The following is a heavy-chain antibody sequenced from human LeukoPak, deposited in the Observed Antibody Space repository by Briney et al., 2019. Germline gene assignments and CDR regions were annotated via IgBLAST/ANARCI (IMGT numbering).Heavy chain of an antibody. D-gene: IGHD3-22*01. CDR1: GGSISSYY. V-gene: IGHV4-59*01. CDR3: ARDVSAYYYDGSGRAFDI. CDR2: IYYSGST. Sequence: KASETLSLTCTVSGGSISSYYWSWIRQPPGKGLEWIGYIYYSGSTNYNPSLKSRVTISVDTSKNQFSLKLSSVTAADTAVYYCARDVSAYYYDGSGRAFDIWGQGTMVTVSS. J-gene: IGHJ3*02.